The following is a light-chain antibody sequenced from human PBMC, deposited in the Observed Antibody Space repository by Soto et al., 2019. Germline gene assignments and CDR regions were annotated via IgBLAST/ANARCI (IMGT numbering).Light chain of an antibody. CDR1: QSVSSH. Sequence: ETVLTQSPTTLSLSPGERATLSCRASQSVSSHLAWYQQKPGQAPRLLIYDASNRATGIPVRFSGSGSGADFTLTISSLEPEDFAVYYCQRRSNRPLYTFGQGTKLEIK. V-gene: IGKV3-11*01. J-gene: IGKJ2*01. CDR3: QRRSNRPLYT. CDR2: DAS.